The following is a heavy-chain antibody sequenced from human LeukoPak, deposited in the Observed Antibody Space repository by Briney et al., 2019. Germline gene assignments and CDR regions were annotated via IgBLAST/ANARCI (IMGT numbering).Heavy chain of an antibody. Sequence: SETLSLTCTVSGGSISSYYWSWIRQPPGKGLEWIGYIYYSGSTNYNPSLKSRVTLSVDTSRNQFSLKLSSVTAADTAVYYCARYSSSWFYVDYWGQGTLVTVSS. CDR1: GGSISSYY. D-gene: IGHD6-13*01. CDR3: ARYSSSWFYVDY. CDR2: IYYSGST. V-gene: IGHV4-59*08. J-gene: IGHJ4*02.